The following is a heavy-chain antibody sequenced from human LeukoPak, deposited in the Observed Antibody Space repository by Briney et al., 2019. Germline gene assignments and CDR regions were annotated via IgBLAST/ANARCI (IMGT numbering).Heavy chain of an antibody. CDR2: IYYSGST. D-gene: IGHD3-22*01. J-gene: IGHJ3*02. CDR3: TRHMTVTYDAFDI. V-gene: IGHV4-59*08. CDR1: AGSTRGYY. Sequence: SETLSLTCIVSAGSTRGYYWSWIRQPPGKGLEWIGYIYYSGSTKYNPSLKSRVTISVDTSERQFSLKLSSVTAADTAAYYCTRHMTVTYDAFDIWGQGTMVTVSS.